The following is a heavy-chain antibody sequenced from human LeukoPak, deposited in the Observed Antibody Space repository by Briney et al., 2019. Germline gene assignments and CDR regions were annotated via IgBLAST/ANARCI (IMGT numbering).Heavy chain of an antibody. Sequence: GGSLRLSCAASGFTFSSYWMSWVRQAPGKGLEWVANIRQDGSEKYYVDSVKGRFTISRDNAKNSLYLQMNSLRAEDTAVYYCGRGPRGYYDFWSGYTHDAFDIWGQGTMVTVSS. D-gene: IGHD3-3*01. CDR1: GFTFSSYW. CDR3: GRGPRGYYDFWSGYTHDAFDI. J-gene: IGHJ3*02. V-gene: IGHV3-7*01. CDR2: IRQDGSEK.